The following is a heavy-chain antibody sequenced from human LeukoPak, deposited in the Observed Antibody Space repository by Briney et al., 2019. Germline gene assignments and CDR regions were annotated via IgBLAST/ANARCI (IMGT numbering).Heavy chain of an antibody. CDR3: ARDDERLQSGMDV. V-gene: IGHV4-61*02. CDR1: GGSISSGSYY. J-gene: IGHJ6*03. Sequence: SETLSLTCTVSGGSISSGSYYWSWIRQPAGKGLEWIGRIYTSGSTNYNPSLKSRVTMSVDTSKNQFSLKLSSVTAADTAVYYCARDDERLQSGMDVWGKGTTVTVSS. D-gene: IGHD4-11*01. CDR2: IYTSGST.